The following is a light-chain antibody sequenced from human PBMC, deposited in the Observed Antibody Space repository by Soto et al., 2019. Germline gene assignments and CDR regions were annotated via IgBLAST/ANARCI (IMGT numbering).Light chain of an antibody. CDR1: QGLSSY. V-gene: IGKV1-9*01. J-gene: IGKJ5*01. Sequence: IQLTQSPSSLSASVGDRVTITCRASQGLSSYLAWYQQKPGTAPKLLIYAASTLQSGVPSRFSGSGSGTDFTLTISNLQPEDFATYYCQQLNSYPITFGQGTRLEIK. CDR2: AAS. CDR3: QQLNSYPIT.